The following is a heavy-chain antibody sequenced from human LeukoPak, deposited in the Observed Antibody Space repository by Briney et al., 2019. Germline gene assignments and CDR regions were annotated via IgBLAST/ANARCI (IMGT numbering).Heavy chain of an antibody. CDR1: GYTVTSYE. Sequence: ASGNVSGKAAGYTVTSYEINWWRQATGQGVELRGWMKPNSGNAGYAQKFQGRVTMTSNSSISTAYMELSSLRSEDTAVYYCARHGSGSYYGYYYYYGMDVWGQGTTVTVSS. CDR3: ARHGSGSYYGYYYYYGMDV. V-gene: IGHV1-8*01. D-gene: IGHD3-10*01. CDR2: MKPNSGNA. J-gene: IGHJ6*02.